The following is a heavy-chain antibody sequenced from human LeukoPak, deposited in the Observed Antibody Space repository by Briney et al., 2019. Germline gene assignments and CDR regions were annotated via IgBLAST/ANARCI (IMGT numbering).Heavy chain of an antibody. J-gene: IGHJ4*02. CDR1: GFTFSNYG. V-gene: IGHV1-46*01. D-gene: IGHD7-27*01. CDR3: ARAKTGEDFDY. Sequence: GGSLRLSCAASGFTFSNYGMHWVRQAPGQGLEWMGIINPSGGSTSYAQKFQGRVTMTRDTSTSTAYMELSSLRSEDTAVYYCARAKTGEDFDYWGQGTLVTVSS. CDR2: INPSGGST.